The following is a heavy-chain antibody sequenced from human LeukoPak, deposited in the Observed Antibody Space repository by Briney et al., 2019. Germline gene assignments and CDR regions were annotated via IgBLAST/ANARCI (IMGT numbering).Heavy chain of an antibody. Sequence: GGSLRLSCVASGFMIDSYAMSWIRQAPGKGLEWVLAISSGGTTYYADSVKGRFTISRDNSKSTLFLQMNSLRAEDTGVYYCAKDWASGNYFDHWGQGTLVTVSS. CDR3: AKDWASGNYFDH. J-gene: IGHJ4*02. V-gene: IGHV3-23*01. D-gene: IGHD1-14*01. CDR1: GFMIDSYA. CDR2: ISSGGTT.